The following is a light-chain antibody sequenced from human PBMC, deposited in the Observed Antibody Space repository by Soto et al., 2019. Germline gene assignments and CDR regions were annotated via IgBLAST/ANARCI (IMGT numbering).Light chain of an antibody. CDR1: QSLLHSNGYNY. J-gene: IGKJ1*01. Sequence: DFVMTQSPLSLPVTPGEPASISCRSSQSLLHSNGYNYLDWYLQKPGQSPQLLIYLGSNRASGVPDRFSGSGSGTDFTLKISRVEAVDVGVYYCMQALQTSWTFGQGTKVEIK. CDR2: LGS. CDR3: MQALQTSWT. V-gene: IGKV2-28*01.